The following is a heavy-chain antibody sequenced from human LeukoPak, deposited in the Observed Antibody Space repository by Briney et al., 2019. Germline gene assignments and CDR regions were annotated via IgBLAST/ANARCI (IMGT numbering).Heavy chain of an antibody. V-gene: IGHV1-8*01. CDR3: ARGYDILTGSDAFDI. CDR2: MNPNSGNT. J-gene: IGHJ3*02. D-gene: IGHD3-9*01. CDR1: GYTFTSYD. Sequence: GASVTVSCKASGYTFTSYDINWVRQATGQGLEWMGWMNPNSGNTGYAQKFQGRVTMTRNTSISTAYMELSSLRSEDTAGYYCARGYDILTGSDAFDIWGQGTMVTVSS.